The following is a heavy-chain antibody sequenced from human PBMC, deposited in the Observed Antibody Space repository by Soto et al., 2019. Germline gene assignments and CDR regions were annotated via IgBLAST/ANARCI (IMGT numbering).Heavy chain of an antibody. CDR1: GGSISSYY. D-gene: IGHD3-22*01. Sequence: SETLSLTCTVSGGSISSYYWSWIRQPPGKGLEWIGYIYYSGSTYYNPSLKSRVTISVDRSNNQFSLKLSSVTAADTAVYYCARAVPDYYDSSGYPYAFDIWGQGTMVPVSS. V-gene: IGHV4-59*12. CDR2: IYYSGST. J-gene: IGHJ3*02. CDR3: ARAVPDYYDSSGYPYAFDI.